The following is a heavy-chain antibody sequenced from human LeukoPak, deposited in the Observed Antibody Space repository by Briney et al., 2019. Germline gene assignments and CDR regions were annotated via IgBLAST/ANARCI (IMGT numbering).Heavy chain of an antibody. D-gene: IGHD5-12*01. CDR1: GFTFSSYS. J-gene: IGHJ4*02. CDR3: ARELGHSGYGPSPPGSDY. CDR2: ISSSSSYI. Sequence: GGSLRLSCAASGFTFSSYSMNWVRQAPGKGLEWVSSISSSSSYIYYADSVKGRFTISRDNAKNSLYLQMNSLRAEDTAVYYRARELGHSGYGPSPPGSDYWGQGTLVTVSS. V-gene: IGHV3-21*01.